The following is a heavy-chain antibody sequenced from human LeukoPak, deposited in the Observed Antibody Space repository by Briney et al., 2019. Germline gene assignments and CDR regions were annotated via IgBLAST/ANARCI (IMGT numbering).Heavy chain of an antibody. J-gene: IGHJ4*02. Sequence: ALVTVSCKVSGKTLSDLSIHWLRQPPGKGLEWLGGSDPEDGEKIYAQMFQGRVTMTEDTSIDTAYMELSSLRSEDTAVYYCVTGFTTMAVDYFDYWGQGTLVTVSP. CDR1: GKTLSDLS. D-gene: IGHD5-18*01. CDR3: VTGFTTMAVDYFDY. V-gene: IGHV1-24*01. CDR2: SDPEDGEK.